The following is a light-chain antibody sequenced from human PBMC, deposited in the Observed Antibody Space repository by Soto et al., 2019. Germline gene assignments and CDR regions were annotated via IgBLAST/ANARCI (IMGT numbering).Light chain of an antibody. V-gene: IGLV2-14*01. CDR2: EID. CDR1: NNDVGGHMY. Sequence: QSALTQPASVSGSPGQSITISCTGTNNDVGGHMYVSWYQHQAGKVPKLIIYEIDNRPSGVSDRFSASKSGDTASLTISGLQPEDEADYFCASFTRSNIMVFGGGTKLTVL. J-gene: IGLJ3*02. CDR3: ASFTRSNIMV.